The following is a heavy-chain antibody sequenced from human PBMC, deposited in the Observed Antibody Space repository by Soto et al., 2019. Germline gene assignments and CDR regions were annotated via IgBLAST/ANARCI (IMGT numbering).Heavy chain of an antibody. V-gene: IGHV1-58*03. CDR2: IVVGSANT. CDR1: GFTLSSSA. D-gene: IGHD6-19*01. J-gene: IGHJ6*02. CDR3: AAGGIAVPVVRSNVYSYYGMDV. Sequence: QMNLVQSGPTVKKPGTSLEVSCKASGFTLSSSAVHWVRQSRGQRVEWIGWIVVGSANTNYAQKFQDRVTITRDMYTSTDYMELSSLRAEDTTVYYCAAGGIAVPVVRSNVYSYYGMDVWGQGTTVTVSS.